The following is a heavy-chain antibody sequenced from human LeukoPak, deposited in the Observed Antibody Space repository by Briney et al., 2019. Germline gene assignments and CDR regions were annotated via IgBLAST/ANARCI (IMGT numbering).Heavy chain of an antibody. CDR3: AKDSYCSSTSCYWGAYYYYGMDV. J-gene: IGHJ6*02. CDR2: ISYDGSNK. Sequence: PGRSLRLSCAASGLTFSSNGMHWVRQAPGKGLEWVAVISYDGSNKYYADSVKGRFTISRDNSKNTLYLQMNSLRAEDTAVYYCAKDSYCSSTSCYWGAYYYYGMDVWGQGTTVTVSS. D-gene: IGHD2-2*01. CDR1: GLTFSSNG. V-gene: IGHV3-30*18.